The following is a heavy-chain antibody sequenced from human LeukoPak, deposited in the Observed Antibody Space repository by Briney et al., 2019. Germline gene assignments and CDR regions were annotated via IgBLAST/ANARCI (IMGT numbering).Heavy chain of an antibody. Sequence: PGGSLRLSCAASGFTFDDYGMSWVRQAPGKGLEWDSGINWNGGSTGYADSVKGRFTISRDNAKNSLYLQMNSLRAEDTALYYCARGRRYDSSGPFDYWGQGTLVTVSS. D-gene: IGHD3-22*01. J-gene: IGHJ4*02. CDR2: INWNGGST. CDR1: GFTFDDYG. V-gene: IGHV3-20*04. CDR3: ARGRRYDSSGPFDY.